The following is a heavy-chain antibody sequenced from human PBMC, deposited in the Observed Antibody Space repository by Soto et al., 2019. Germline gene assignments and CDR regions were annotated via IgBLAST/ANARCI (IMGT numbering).Heavy chain of an antibody. CDR3: ARGDYYDTSGPFSDAFDI. CDR1: GFTFSIYG. D-gene: IGHD3-22*01. V-gene: IGHV3-33*01. CDR2: IWYDGSNK. J-gene: IGHJ3*02. Sequence: GSLRLSCAASGFTFSIYGIHWVRQAPGKGLEWVAVIWYDGSNKYYADSVKGRFTVSRDNSKNTLYLQMNSLRAEDTAVYYCARGDYYDTSGPFSDAFDIWGQGTMVTVSS.